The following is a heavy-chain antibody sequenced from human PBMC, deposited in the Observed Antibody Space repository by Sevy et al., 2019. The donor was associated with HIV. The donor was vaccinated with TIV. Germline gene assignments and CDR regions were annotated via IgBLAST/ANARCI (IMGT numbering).Heavy chain of an antibody. CDR1: GFTFSSYW. V-gene: IGHV3-74*01. J-gene: IGHJ5*02. D-gene: IGHD4-17*01. CDR3: AREPTDYGDLGWFDP. Sequence: GGSLRLSCAASGFTFSSYWMHWVRQAPGKGLVWVSRINSDGSSTSYADSVKGRFTISRDNAKNTLYLQMNSLRAEDTAVYYCAREPTDYGDLGWFDPWGQRTLVTVSS. CDR2: INSDGSST.